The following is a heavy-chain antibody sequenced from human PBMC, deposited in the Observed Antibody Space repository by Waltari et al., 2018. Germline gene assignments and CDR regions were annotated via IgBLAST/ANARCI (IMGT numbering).Heavy chain of an antibody. CDR1: GFTFSGSA. Sequence: EVQLVESGGGLVQPGGSLKLSCAASGFTFSGSAMHWVRQASGKGLEWVGRIRSKANSYATAYAASVKGRFTISRDDSKNTAYLQMNSLKTEDTAVYYCTRLRWDAFDIWGQGTMVTVSS. V-gene: IGHV3-73*01. D-gene: IGHD4-17*01. J-gene: IGHJ3*02. CDR3: TRLRWDAFDI. CDR2: IRSKANSYAT.